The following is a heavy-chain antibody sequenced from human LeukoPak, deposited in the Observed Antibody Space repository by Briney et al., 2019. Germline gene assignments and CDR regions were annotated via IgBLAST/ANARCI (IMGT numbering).Heavy chain of an antibody. CDR3: ARRPPDYYDSSGYYYFDY. D-gene: IGHD3-22*01. CDR1: GFTFRIYW. CDR2: IKQDGSEK. J-gene: IGHJ4*02. Sequence: GGSLRLSCAASGFTFRIYWMTWVRQAPGKGLEWVGNIKQDGSEKYYVDSVKGRFTISRDNSKNTLYLQMNSLRAEDTAVYYCARRPPDYYDSSGYYYFDYWGQGTLVTVSS. V-gene: IGHV3-7*03.